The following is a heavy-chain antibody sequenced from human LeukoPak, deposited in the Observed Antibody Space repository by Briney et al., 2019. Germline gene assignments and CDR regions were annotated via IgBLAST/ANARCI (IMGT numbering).Heavy chain of an antibody. CDR3: ARAPRVYCSGGSCYSLYYYYYMDV. CDR1: GFTFSSYE. Sequence: SGGSLRLSCAASGFTFSSYEMHWVRQAPGKGLEWVAVISYDGSDKYYSDSVKGRFTISRDNAKNSLYLQMNSLRAEDTAVYYCARAPRVYCSGGSCYSLYYYYYMDVWGKGTTVTVSS. V-gene: IGHV3-30*03. CDR2: ISYDGSDK. J-gene: IGHJ6*03. D-gene: IGHD2-15*01.